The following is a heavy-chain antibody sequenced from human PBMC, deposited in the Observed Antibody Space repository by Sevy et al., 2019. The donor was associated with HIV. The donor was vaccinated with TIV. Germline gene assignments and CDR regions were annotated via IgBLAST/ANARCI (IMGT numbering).Heavy chain of an antibody. V-gene: IGHV3-30-3*01. CDR3: ARDNSSSWYTGPCDY. D-gene: IGHD6-13*01. J-gene: IGHJ4*02. CDR1: GFTFSSYA. CDR2: ISYDGSNK. Sequence: GGSLRLSCAASGFTFSSYAMHWVRQAPGKGLEWVAVISYDGSNKYYVDSVKGRFTISRDNSKNTLYLQMNSLRAEDTAVYYCARDNSSSWYTGPCDYWGQGTLVTVSS.